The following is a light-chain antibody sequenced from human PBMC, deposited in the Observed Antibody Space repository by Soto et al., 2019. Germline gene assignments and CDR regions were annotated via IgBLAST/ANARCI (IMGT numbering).Light chain of an antibody. CDR3: QQYGSSLT. V-gene: IGKV1-5*01. CDR1: QSISSW. Sequence: DIQMTQSPSTLSASVGDRVTITCRASQSISSWLAWYQQKPGKAPKLLIYDASSLESGVPSRFSGSGSGTEFTLTISSLQPDDFAVYYCQQYGSSLTFGGGTKVDI. J-gene: IGKJ4*01. CDR2: DAS.